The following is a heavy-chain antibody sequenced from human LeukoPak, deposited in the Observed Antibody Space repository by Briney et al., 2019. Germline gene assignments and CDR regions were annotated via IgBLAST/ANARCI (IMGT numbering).Heavy chain of an antibody. D-gene: IGHD3-16*02. CDR2: ISYDGSNK. CDR1: GFTFSSYA. Sequence: PGGSLRLSCAASGFTFSSYAMHWVRQAPGKGLEWVAVISYDGSNKYYADSVKGRFTISRDNSKNTLYLQMNSLRAEDTAVYYCAKDLQPVYDYVWGSYRLTPGFDPWGQGTLVTVSS. V-gene: IGHV3-30*04. CDR3: AKDLQPVYDYVWGSYRLTPGFDP. J-gene: IGHJ5*02.